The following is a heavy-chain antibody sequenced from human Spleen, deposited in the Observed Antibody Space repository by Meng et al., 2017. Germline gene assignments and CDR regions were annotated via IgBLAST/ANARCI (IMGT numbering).Heavy chain of an antibody. V-gene: IGHV3-9*01. J-gene: IGHJ6*02. CDR1: EFTFNDYA. Sequence: SLKISCAASEFTFNDYAMNWVRQAPGKGLEWVSGISWNSGTIAYADSVKGRFTISRDNAKNSLYLQMNSLRAEDTALYYCTKGTGYEFQFHGMDVWGQGTTVTFSS. CDR2: ISWNSGTI. D-gene: IGHD3-3*01. CDR3: TKGTGYEFQFHGMDV.